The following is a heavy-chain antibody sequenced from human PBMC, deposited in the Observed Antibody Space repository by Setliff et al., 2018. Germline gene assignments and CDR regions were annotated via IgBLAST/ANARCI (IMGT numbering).Heavy chain of an antibody. Sequence: SETLSLTCAVSGGSISSSNWWSWVRQPPGKGLEWIGEIYHSGSTNYNPSLKSRVTISVDKSKNQFSLKLSSVTAADTAVYYCARGDSSGYYYILFDFWGQGTLVTVSS. J-gene: IGHJ4*02. D-gene: IGHD3-22*01. V-gene: IGHV4-4*02. CDR2: IYHSGST. CDR1: GGSISSSNW. CDR3: ARGDSSGYYYILFDF.